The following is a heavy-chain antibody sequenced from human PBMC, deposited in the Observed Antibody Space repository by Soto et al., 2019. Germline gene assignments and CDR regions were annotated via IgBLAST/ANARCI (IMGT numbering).Heavy chain of an antibody. CDR3: ARGYCGNFWSGYYYNWFDP. CDR1: GGSISSYY. CDR2: IYYSGST. V-gene: IGHV4-59*01. D-gene: IGHD3-3*01. Sequence: PSETLSLTCTVSGGSISSYYWSWIRQPPGKGLEWIGYIYYSGSTNYNPSLKSRVTISVDTSKNQFSLKLSSVTSADTAVYYCARGYCGNFWSGYYYNWFDPWGQGTLVTVSS. J-gene: IGHJ5*02.